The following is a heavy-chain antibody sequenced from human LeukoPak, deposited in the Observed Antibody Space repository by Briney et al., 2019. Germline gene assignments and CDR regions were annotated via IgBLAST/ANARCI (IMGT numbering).Heavy chain of an antibody. CDR2: ISAYNGNT. CDR1: GYTFTSYG. V-gene: IGHV1-18*01. J-gene: IGHJ4*02. Sequence: GASVKVSCKASGYTFTSYGISWVRQAPGQGLEWMGWISAYNGNTNYAQKLQGRVTMTTDTSTSTAYMELRSLRSDDTAVYYCARDSRASYDYVWGGPGGYWGQGTLVTVSS. CDR3: ARDSRASYDYVWGGPGGY. D-gene: IGHD3-16*01.